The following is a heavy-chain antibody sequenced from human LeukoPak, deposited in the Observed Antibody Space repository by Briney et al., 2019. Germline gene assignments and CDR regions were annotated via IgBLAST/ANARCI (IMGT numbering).Heavy chain of an antibody. CDR2: ISSSSSYI. CDR3: ARVDTAMVTDY. V-gene: IGHV3-21*01. CDR1: GFTFCSYS. Sequence: GGSLRLSXAASGFTFCSYSMNWVRQTPGKGLEWVSSISSSSSYIYYADSVKGRFTISRDNAKNSLYLQMNSLRAEDTAVYYCARVDTAMVTDYWGQGTLVTVSS. D-gene: IGHD5-18*01. J-gene: IGHJ4*02.